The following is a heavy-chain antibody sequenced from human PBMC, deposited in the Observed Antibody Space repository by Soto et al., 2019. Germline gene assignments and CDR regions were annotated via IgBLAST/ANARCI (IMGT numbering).Heavy chain of an antibody. D-gene: IGHD3-9*01. Sequence: QVQLVQSGAEVKKPGASVKVSCKASGYTFTSYGISWVRQAPGQGLEWMGWISAYNGNTNYAQKLQGRVTMTTDTSTSTAYMELRSLSSGDTALYYYASEILTGYYPSSMDVWGKGTTVTVFS. V-gene: IGHV1-18*01. CDR2: ISAYNGNT. J-gene: IGHJ6*03. CDR1: GYTFTSYG. CDR3: ASEILTGYYPSSMDV.